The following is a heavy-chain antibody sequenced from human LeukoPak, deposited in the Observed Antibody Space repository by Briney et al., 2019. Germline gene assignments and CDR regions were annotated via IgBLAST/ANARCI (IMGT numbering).Heavy chain of an antibody. D-gene: IGHD3-22*01. Sequence: GGSLRLSCAASGFTFSSSAMSWVRQVPGKGLEWVSGISASGGSTSYADSVRGRFTISRDNSKNTLYVQMNSLRNEDTAVYYCAKVVVYYYDSSGYDCWGQGTLVTVSS. CDR1: GFTFSSSA. CDR3: AKVVVYYYDSSGYDC. V-gene: IGHV3-23*01. J-gene: IGHJ4*02. CDR2: ISASGGST.